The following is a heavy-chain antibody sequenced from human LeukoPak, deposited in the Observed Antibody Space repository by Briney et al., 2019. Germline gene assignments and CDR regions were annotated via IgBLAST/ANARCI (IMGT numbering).Heavy chain of an antibody. CDR1: GGSFSGYY. J-gene: IGHJ4*02. D-gene: IGHD3-16*01. CDR3: ARANDYVWGSNHTFDY. CDR2: INHSGST. Sequence: PSETLSLTCAVYGGSFSGYYWSWIRQPPGKGLEWIGEINHSGSTNYNPSLKSRVTISVDTSKNQFSLKLSSVTAADTAVYYCARANDYVWGSNHTFDYWGQGTLVTVSS. V-gene: IGHV4-34*01.